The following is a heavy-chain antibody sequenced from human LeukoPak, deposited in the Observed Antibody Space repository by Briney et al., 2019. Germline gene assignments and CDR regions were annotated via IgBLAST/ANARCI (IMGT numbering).Heavy chain of an antibody. CDR3: ARDPQLRAFDI. V-gene: IGHV4-34*01. D-gene: IGHD2-2*01. CDR1: GGSFSGYY. Sequence: NPSETLSLTCAVYGGSFSGYYWSWIRQPPGKGLEWIGEINHSGSTNYNPSLKSRVTISVDTSKNQFSLKLSSVTAADTAVYYCARDPQLRAFDIWGQGTMVTVSS. J-gene: IGHJ3*02. CDR2: INHSGST.